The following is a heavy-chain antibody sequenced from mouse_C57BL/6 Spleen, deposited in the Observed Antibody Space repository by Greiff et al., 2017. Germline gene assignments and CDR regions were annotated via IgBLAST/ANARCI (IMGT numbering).Heavy chain of an antibody. Sequence: DVMLVESGGGLVKPGGSLKLSCAASGFTFSDYGMHWVRQAPEKGLEWVAYISSGSSTIYYADTVKGRFTISRDNAKNTLFLQMTSLRSEDTAMYYCARPDYYGSSYLDYWGQGTTLTVSS. CDR1: GFTFSDYG. D-gene: IGHD1-1*01. V-gene: IGHV5-17*01. CDR2: ISSGSSTI. CDR3: ARPDYYGSSYLDY. J-gene: IGHJ2*01.